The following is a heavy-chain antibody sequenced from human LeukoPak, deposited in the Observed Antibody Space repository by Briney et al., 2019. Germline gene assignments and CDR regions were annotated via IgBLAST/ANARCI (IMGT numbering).Heavy chain of an antibody. D-gene: IGHD3-22*01. Sequence: SETLSLTCTVSGGSISSYYWSWIRQPPGKGLEWIGYIYYSGSTNYNPSLKSRVTISVDTSKNQFSLKLSSVTAADTAVYYCARDLYYYDSSGYYFGAFDIWGQGTMVTVSS. J-gene: IGHJ3*02. CDR3: ARDLYYYDSSGYYFGAFDI. CDR2: IYYSGST. CDR1: GGSISSYY. V-gene: IGHV4-59*01.